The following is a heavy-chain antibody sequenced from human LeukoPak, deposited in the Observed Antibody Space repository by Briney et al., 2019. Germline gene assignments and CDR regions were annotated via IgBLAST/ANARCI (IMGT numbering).Heavy chain of an antibody. V-gene: IGHV1-18*01. CDR3: ARLREDYVWGSYRFDKYNWYDP. CDR2: ISAYNGNT. Sequence: ASVKVSCKASGYTFASYGISWVRQAPGQGLEWMGWISAYNGNTNYAQKHQGRVTMTTDTSTSTAYMELRSLRSDDTAVYYCARLREDYVWGSYRFDKYNWYDPWGQGTLVTVSS. D-gene: IGHD3-16*02. J-gene: IGHJ5*02. CDR1: GYTFASYG.